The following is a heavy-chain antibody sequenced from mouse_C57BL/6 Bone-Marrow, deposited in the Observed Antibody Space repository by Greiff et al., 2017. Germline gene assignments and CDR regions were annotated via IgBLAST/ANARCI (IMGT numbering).Heavy chain of an antibody. CDR3: ARSGYDETWFAY. D-gene: IGHD2-2*01. CDR2: INPGSGGT. Sequence: QVQLQQSGAELVRPGTSVKVSCKASGYAFTNYLIEWVKQRPGQGLEWIGVINPGSGGTNYNEKFKGKATLTADKSSSTAYMQLSSLTSEDSAVYFCARSGYDETWFAYWGQGTLVTVSA. J-gene: IGHJ3*01. V-gene: IGHV1-54*01. CDR1: GYAFTNYL.